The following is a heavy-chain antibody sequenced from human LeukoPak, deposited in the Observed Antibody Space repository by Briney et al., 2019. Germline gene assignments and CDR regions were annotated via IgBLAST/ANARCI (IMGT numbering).Heavy chain of an antibody. Sequence: GGSPRLSCAASGFTFSSYSMNWVRQAPGKGLEWVSSISSSSSYIYYADSVKGRFTISRDNAKNSLYLQMNSLRAEDTAVYYCARGGFWSGYYLGSGYFDYWGQGTLVTVSS. CDR1: GFTFSSYS. D-gene: IGHD3-3*01. CDR3: ARGGFWSGYYLGSGYFDY. CDR2: ISSSSSYI. J-gene: IGHJ4*02. V-gene: IGHV3-21*01.